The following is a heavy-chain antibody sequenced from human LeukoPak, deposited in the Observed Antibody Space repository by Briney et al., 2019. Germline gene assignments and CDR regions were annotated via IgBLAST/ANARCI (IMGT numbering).Heavy chain of an antibody. CDR1: GFTFSSYA. Sequence: GGSLRLSCAASGFTFSSYAMSWVRQAPGKGLEWVSAISGSGGSTYYADSVKGRFTISSGNSKNTLYLQMNSLRAEDTAVYYCAKRDYYGSGSSYWGQGTLVTVSS. J-gene: IGHJ4*02. CDR3: AKRDYYGSGSSY. D-gene: IGHD3-10*01. V-gene: IGHV3-23*01. CDR2: ISGSGGST.